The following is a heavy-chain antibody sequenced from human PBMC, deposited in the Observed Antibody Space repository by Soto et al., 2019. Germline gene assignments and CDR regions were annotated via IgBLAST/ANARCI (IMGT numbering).Heavy chain of an antibody. CDR1: GFTFSNYW. Sequence: EVMLVESGGGLVQPGGSLRLSCGASGFTFSNYWMNWVRQTPGRGLEWVADIKEDGSEKYYLDSVKGRFTISRDNAKNSLYLQMNSLRAEDTAVYYCARDDGAYYTYYYYGMDVWGQGTTVTVSS. V-gene: IGHV3-7*05. J-gene: IGHJ6*02. D-gene: IGHD1-26*01. CDR2: IKEDGSEK. CDR3: ARDDGAYYTYYYYGMDV.